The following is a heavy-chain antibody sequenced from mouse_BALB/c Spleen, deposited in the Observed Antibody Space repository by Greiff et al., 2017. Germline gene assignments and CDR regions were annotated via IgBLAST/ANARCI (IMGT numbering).Heavy chain of an antibody. CDR2: ISSGGGST. CDR1: GFAFSSYD. V-gene: IGHV5-12-1*01. Sequence: DVHLVESGGGLVKPGGSLKLSCAASGFAFSSYDMSWVRQTPEKRLEWVAYISSGGGSTYYPDTVKGRFTISRDNAKNTLYLQMSSLKSEDTAMYYCARLGKLWFAYWGQGTLVTVSA. J-gene: IGHJ3*01. CDR3: ARLGKLWFAY.